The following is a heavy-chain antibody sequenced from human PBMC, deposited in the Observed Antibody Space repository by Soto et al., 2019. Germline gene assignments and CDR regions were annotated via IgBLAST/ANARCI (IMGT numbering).Heavy chain of an antibody. CDR3: ARGKYYDFWSGLLGGMDV. J-gene: IGHJ6*02. V-gene: IGHV4-59*01. CDR2: IYYSGST. Sequence: LSLTCTVSGGSISSYYWSWIRQPPGKGLEWIGYIYYSGSTNYNPSLKSRVTISVDTSKNQFSLKLSSVTAADTAVYYCARGKYYDFWSGLLGGMDVWGQGTTVTVSS. CDR1: GGSISSYY. D-gene: IGHD3-3*01.